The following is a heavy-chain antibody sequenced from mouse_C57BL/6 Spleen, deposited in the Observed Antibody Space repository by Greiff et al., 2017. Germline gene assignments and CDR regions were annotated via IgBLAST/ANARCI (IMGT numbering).Heavy chain of an antibody. V-gene: IGHV1-55*01. CDR2: IYPGSGST. J-gene: IGHJ4*01. CDR3: SRDDYDVKNAMDY. D-gene: IGHD2-4*01. CDR1: GYTFTSYW. Sequence: VQLQQPGAELVKPGASVKLSCKASGYTFTSYWINWVKQRPGRGLEWIGDIYPGSGSTNYNEKFKSKATLTVDTSSSTAYMQLSSLTSEDAAVYYCSRDDYDVKNAMDYWGQGTSVTVSS.